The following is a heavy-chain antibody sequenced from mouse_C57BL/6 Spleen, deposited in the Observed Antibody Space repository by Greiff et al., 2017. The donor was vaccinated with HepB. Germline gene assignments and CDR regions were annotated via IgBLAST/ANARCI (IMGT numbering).Heavy chain of an antibody. D-gene: IGHD3-3*01. CDR3: AREGDRVYFDY. J-gene: IGHJ2*01. CDR1: GFTFSSYA. V-gene: IGHV5-4*01. CDR2: ISDGGSYT. Sequence: EVQRVESGGGLVKPGGSLKLSCAASGFTFSSYAMSWVRQTPEKRLEWVATISDGGSYTYYPDNVKGRFTISRDNAKNNLYLQMSHLKSEDTAMYYCAREGDRVYFDYWGQGTTLTVSS.